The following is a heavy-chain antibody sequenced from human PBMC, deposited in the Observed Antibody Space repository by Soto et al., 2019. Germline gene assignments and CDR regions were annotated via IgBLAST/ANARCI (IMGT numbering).Heavy chain of an antibody. CDR1: GFTFSSYG. CDR3: ARDSGSWTPDY. D-gene: IGHD6-13*01. CDR2: IWYDGSNK. J-gene: IGHJ4*02. V-gene: IGHV3-33*01. Sequence: GGSLRLSCAASGFTFSSYGMHWVRQAPGKGLEWVAVIWYDGSNKYYADSVKGRFTISRDNSKNTLYLQMNSLRAEDMAVYYCARDSGSWTPDYWGQGTLVTVPS.